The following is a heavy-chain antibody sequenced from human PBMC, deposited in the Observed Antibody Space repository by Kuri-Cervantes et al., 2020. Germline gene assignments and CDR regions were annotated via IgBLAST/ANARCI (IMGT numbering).Heavy chain of an antibody. CDR1: GFTVSSNY. D-gene: IGHD1-26*01. J-gene: IGHJ3*02. CDR2: IYSCRST. CDR3: TTSPRVYARRKYSGSYPDAFDI. Sequence: GESLKISCAASGFTVSSNYMSWVRQAPGKGLEWVSVIYSCRSTYYADSVKGQFTISRDNSKNTLYLQMNSLKTEDTAVYYCTTSPRVYARRKYSGSYPDAFDIWGQGAMVTVSS. V-gene: IGHV3-53*01.